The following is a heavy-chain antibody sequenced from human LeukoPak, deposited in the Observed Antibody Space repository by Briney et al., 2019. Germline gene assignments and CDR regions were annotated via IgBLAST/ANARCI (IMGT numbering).Heavy chain of an antibody. J-gene: IGHJ5*02. D-gene: IGHD1-26*01. CDR2: IIPIFGTA. CDR1: GGTFISYA. V-gene: IGHV1-69*01. Sequence: GASVKVSCKASGGTFISYAISWVRQAPGQGLEWMGGIIPIFGTANYAQKFQGRVTITADESTSTAYMELSSLRSEDTAVYYCAASRGANNWFDAWGQGTLVTVSA. CDR3: AASRGANNWFDA.